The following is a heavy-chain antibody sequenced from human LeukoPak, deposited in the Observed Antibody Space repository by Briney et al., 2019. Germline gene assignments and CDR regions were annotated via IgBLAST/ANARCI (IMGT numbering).Heavy chain of an antibody. Sequence: SETLSLTCAVYGGSFSGYYWSWIRQPPGKGLGWIGYIYYSGSTNYNPSLKSRVTISVDTSKNQFSLKLSSVTAADTAVYYCARDYCGGDCYSPDAFDIWGQGTMVTVSS. CDR2: IYYSGST. CDR1: GGSFSGYY. V-gene: IGHV4-59*01. J-gene: IGHJ3*02. D-gene: IGHD2-21*02. CDR3: ARDYCGGDCYSPDAFDI.